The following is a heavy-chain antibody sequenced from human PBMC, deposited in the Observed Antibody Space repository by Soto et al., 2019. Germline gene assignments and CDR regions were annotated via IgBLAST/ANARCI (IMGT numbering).Heavy chain of an antibody. CDR3: ARDITGDTGDY. J-gene: IGHJ4*02. V-gene: IGHV1-18*01. CDR1: GYTFXSYG. Sequence: GASLKVACKASGYTFXSYGIIWARHAPGQGLEWMGWISTYNAHTNYAQNFQGRVTMTTDTSTSTAYVELRSLRYDDTAVYYCARDITGDTGDYWGEGTLVTVSS. CDR2: ISTYNAHT. D-gene: IGHD7-27*01.